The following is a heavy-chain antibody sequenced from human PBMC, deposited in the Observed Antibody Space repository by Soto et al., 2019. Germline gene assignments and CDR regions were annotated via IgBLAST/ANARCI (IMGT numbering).Heavy chain of an antibody. Sequence: QVQLVESGGGLVKPGGSLRLSCAASGFTFSDYYMSWIRQAPGKGLEWVSYISSSSSYTNYADSVKGRFTISRDNAKNSLYLQMNSLRAEDTAVYYCARDRLRGNWFDPWGQGTLVTVSS. D-gene: IGHD3-16*01. J-gene: IGHJ5*02. CDR3: ARDRLRGNWFDP. CDR2: ISSSSSYT. V-gene: IGHV3-11*06. CDR1: GFTFSDYY.